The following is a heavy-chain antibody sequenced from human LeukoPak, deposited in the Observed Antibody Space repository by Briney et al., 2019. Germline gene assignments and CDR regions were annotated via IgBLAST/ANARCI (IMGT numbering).Heavy chain of an antibody. Sequence: ASVKVSCKVSGYTLTELSMHWVRQAPGKGLEWMGGFDPEDGETIYAQKFQGRVTMTEDTSTDTAYMELSSLRSEDTAVYYCATGPQRYFDWLLGYYYMDVWGKGTTVIVSS. J-gene: IGHJ6*03. V-gene: IGHV1-24*01. CDR3: ATGPQRYFDWLLGYYYMDV. CDR1: GYTLTELS. CDR2: FDPEDGET. D-gene: IGHD3-9*01.